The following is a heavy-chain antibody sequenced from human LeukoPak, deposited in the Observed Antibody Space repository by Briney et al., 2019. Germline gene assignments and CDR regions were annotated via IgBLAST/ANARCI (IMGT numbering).Heavy chain of an antibody. CDR3: AKDRLVVVAATVSD. Sequence: PGGSLRLSCAASGFTFSSYAMGWVRQAPRKGLEWVSAISGSGGSTYYADSVKGRFTISRDNSKNTLYLQMNSLRAEDTAVYYCAKDRLVVVAATVSDWGQGTLVTVSS. CDR1: GFTFSSYA. J-gene: IGHJ4*02. CDR2: ISGSGGST. V-gene: IGHV3-23*01. D-gene: IGHD2-15*01.